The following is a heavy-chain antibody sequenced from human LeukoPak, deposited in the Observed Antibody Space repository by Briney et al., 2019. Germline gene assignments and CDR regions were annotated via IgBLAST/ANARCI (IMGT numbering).Heavy chain of an antibody. Sequence: SQTLSLTCAISGDSVSSNSAAWNWVRLSPSRGLEWLGRTYYRSKWYSHYSVSVKSRININPDTSRNQFSLQLNSVTPEDTAVYYCARGPGYFQHCGQSTLVTVSS. CDR3: ARGPGYFQH. V-gene: IGHV6-1*01. CDR2: TYYRSKWYS. D-gene: IGHD2-8*02. J-gene: IGHJ1*01. CDR1: GDSVSSNSAA.